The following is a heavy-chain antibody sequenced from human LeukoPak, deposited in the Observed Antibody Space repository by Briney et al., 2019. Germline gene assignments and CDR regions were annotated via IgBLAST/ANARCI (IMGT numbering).Heavy chain of an antibody. D-gene: IGHD3-22*01. Sequence: PGGSLRLCCAASGFTVGSNYMSWVRQAPGKGLEWVSVIYSGGSTYYADSVKGRFTISRDNSKNTLYLQMNSLRAEDTAVYYCARGEYYYDSSGYYSYYFDYWGQGTLVTVSS. CDR1: GFTVGSNY. V-gene: IGHV3-53*01. CDR2: IYSGGST. CDR3: ARGEYYYDSSGYYSYYFDY. J-gene: IGHJ4*02.